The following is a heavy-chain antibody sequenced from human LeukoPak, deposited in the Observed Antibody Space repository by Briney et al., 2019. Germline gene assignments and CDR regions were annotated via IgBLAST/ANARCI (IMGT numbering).Heavy chain of an antibody. V-gene: IGHV3-7*01. CDR1: GFTFSNCW. D-gene: IGHD3-22*01. Sequence: GGSLRLSCAASGFTFSNCWMTWARQAPGRGLEWVANIKEDGSEAYYVDSEKGRFTVPRDNAENSLYLQMNSLRAEDTAIYYCATDHVYDTTAYRPFAYWGQGILVTVSS. CDR2: IKEDGSEA. J-gene: IGHJ4*02. CDR3: ATDHVYDTTAYRPFAY.